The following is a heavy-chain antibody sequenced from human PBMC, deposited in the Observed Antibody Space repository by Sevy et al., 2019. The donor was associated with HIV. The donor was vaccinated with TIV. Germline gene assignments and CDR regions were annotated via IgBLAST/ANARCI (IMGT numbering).Heavy chain of an antibody. CDR1: GGSISDYY. Sequence: SETLSLTCTVSGGSISDYYWTWIRQPAGKGLEWLGRIYISGSNEYNPSLKSRFSMSLDTSKNTFSLKLTSMTAADTAVYYCARGPQSCNRVSCYSALSWGQGILVTVSS. J-gene: IGHJ4*02. D-gene: IGHD2-15*01. CDR2: IYISGSN. CDR3: ARGPQSCNRVSCYSALS. V-gene: IGHV4-4*07.